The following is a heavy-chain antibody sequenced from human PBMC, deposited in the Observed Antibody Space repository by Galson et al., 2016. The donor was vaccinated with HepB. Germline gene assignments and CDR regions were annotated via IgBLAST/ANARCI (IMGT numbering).Heavy chain of an antibody. CDR1: GFTFRNYG. CDR3: VQGSTAPAV. D-gene: IGHD2-2*01. CDR2: ISRSGDST. J-gene: IGHJ6*04. Sequence: SLRLSCAASGFTFRNYGMTWVRQAPGKGLEVVSSISRSGDSTDYADSVKGRFTISRDNSKNTLSLQMNSLTADDTAKYYCVQGSTAPAVWGKGTTVTVSS. V-gene: IGHV3-23*01.